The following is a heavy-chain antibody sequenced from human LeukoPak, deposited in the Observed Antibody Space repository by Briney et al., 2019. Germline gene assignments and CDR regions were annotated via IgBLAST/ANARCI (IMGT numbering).Heavy chain of an antibody. D-gene: IGHD1-26*01. CDR1: GFTFSSYS. J-gene: IGHJ3*02. CDR2: ISSSSSYI. CDR3: ARDLGSPVGAGRDDAFDI. Sequence: GGSLRLSCAPSGFTFSSYSMNWVRQAPGKRLEWVSSISSSSSYIYYADSVKGRFTISRDNAKNSLYLQMNSLRAGGTAVYYCARDLGSPVGAGRDDAFDIWGQGTMVTVSS. V-gene: IGHV3-21*01.